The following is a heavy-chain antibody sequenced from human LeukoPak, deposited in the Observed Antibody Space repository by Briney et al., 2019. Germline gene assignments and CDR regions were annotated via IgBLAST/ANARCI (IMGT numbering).Heavy chain of an antibody. CDR1: GYTFTNYW. V-gene: IGHV5-51*01. CDR3: ARSQDSSSDAFDV. Sequence: GESLKISCTGSGYTFTNYWIGWGRQMPGKGLEWMGIIYPDDSETAFSPSFQGQVTISADKSINTAFLQWSSLKASDTAMYYCARSQDSSSDAFDVWGQGTMVTVSS. J-gene: IGHJ3*01. D-gene: IGHD6-13*01. CDR2: IYPDDSET.